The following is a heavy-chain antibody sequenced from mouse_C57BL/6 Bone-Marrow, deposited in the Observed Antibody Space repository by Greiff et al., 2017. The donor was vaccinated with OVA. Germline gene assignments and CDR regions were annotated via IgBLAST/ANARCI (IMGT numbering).Heavy chain of an antibody. D-gene: IGHD2-4*01. CDR2: IDPENGDT. J-gene: IGHJ3*01. CDR3: TTFDYDVGFAY. V-gene: IGHV14-4*01. CDR1: GFTIKDYY. Sequence: EVQLQQSGAELVRPGASVKLSCTASGFTIKDYYMHWVKQRPEQGLEWIGWIDPENGDTEYASKFQGKATITADTSSNTAYLQLSSLTSEDTAVYYCTTFDYDVGFAYWGQGTLVTVSA.